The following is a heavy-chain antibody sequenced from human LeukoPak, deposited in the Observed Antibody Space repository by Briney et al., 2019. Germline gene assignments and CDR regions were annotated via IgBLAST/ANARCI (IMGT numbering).Heavy chain of an antibody. D-gene: IGHD2-2*01. CDR1: GNYW. V-gene: IGHV3-9*01. CDR2: ISWNSGNI. CDR3: AKDYCSSTTCYYNY. J-gene: IGHJ4*02. Sequence: GGSLRLSCAASGNYWMHWVRQAPGKGLEWVSGISWNSGNIGYADSVKGRFTISRDNAKNSLFLQMNSLRAEDTALYYCAKDYCSSTTCYYNYWGQGTLVTVSS.